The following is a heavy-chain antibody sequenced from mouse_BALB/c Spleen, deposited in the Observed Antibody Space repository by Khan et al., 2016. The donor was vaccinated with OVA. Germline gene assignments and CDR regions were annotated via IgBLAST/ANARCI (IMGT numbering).Heavy chain of an antibody. CDR2: IYPGSGIP. Sequence: QVQLQQSGPDLARPGASVKLSCKASGYTFTDYYINWVKQRSGQGLEWIGDIYPGSGIPYYNEKFKGKATLTADKSSSTAYMQLSSLTSEDSAVYFCARGDYGLYYFDYWGQGTTLTVSS. CDR1: GYTFTDYY. D-gene: IGHD1-2*01. CDR3: ARGDYGLYYFDY. V-gene: IGHV1-77*01. J-gene: IGHJ2*01.